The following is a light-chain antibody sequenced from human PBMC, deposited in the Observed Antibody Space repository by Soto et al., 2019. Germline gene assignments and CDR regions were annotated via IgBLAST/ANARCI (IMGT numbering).Light chain of an antibody. J-gene: IGKJ4*01. CDR3: QQYGSTPLT. CDR1: QSINSF. V-gene: IGKV3-20*01. Sequence: EIVLTQSPGTLSLSPGEGATLSCRASQSINSFLAWYQQKPGQAPRLLIYGASSRASGIPDRFSGSGSGADFTLSITRLEPEDFALYYCQQYGSTPLTFGGGNKGDIK. CDR2: GAS.